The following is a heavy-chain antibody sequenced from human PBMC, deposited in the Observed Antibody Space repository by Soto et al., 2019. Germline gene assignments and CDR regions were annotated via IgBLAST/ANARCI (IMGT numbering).Heavy chain of an antibody. Sequence: QVQLVQSGAEVKKPGASVKVSCKASGYTFTGYYMHWVRQAPGQGLEWMGWINPNSGGTNYAQKFQGWVTMTRHTSISTAYMELSRLRSDDTAVYYCARAYCGCDCYFGDWGQGTLVTVSS. D-gene: IGHD2-21*01. J-gene: IGHJ4*02. CDR3: ARAYCGCDCYFGD. CDR1: GYTFTGYY. V-gene: IGHV1-2*04. CDR2: INPNSGGT.